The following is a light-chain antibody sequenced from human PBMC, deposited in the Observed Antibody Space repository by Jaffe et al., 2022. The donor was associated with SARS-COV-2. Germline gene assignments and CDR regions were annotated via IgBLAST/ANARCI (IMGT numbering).Light chain of an antibody. CDR2: SAS. CDR1: QSISSY. CDR3: QQSYRAPLT. J-gene: IGKJ4*01. V-gene: IGKV1-39*01. Sequence: DIQMTQSPSSLSASVGDRVTITCRASQSISSYLNWYQQKPGKAPKLLIYSASSLPSGVPSRFSGSGSGTDFTLSISSLQPEDFATYYCQQSYRAPLTFGGGTKVEI.